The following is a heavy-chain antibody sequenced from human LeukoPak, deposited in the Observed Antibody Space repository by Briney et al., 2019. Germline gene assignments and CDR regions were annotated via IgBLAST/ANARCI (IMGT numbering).Heavy chain of an antibody. D-gene: IGHD2-2*01. CDR1: GFSFSSYW. V-gene: IGHV3-74*01. J-gene: IGHJ4*02. CDR3: ARDDPPDIVVVPAAMLDY. CDR2: INTDGSST. Sequence: GGSLRLSCAVSGFSFSSYWMHWVRQAPGTGLVWVSRINTDGSSTNYADSVKGRFTISRDNAKNSLYLQMNSLRAEDTAVYYCARDDPPDIVVVPAAMLDYWGQGTLVTVSS.